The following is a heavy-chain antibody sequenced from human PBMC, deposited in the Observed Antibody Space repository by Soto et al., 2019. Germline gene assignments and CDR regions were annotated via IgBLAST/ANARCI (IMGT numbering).Heavy chain of an antibody. Sequence: ASVKVSCKASGYSFTSYDISWVRQATGQGPEWMGWINPDSGHTGYVQKFQGRVTMTRDTSTNTAYMELSNLKPEDTAVYYCARDGLGRGSGSVDPWGPGTLVTLSS. CDR3: ARDGLGRGSGSVDP. CDR2: INPDSGHT. V-gene: IGHV1-8*01. J-gene: IGHJ5*01. CDR1: GYSFTSYD. D-gene: IGHD6-19*01.